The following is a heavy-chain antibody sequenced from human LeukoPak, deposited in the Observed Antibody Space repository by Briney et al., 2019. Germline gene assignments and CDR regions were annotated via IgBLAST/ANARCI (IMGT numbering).Heavy chain of an antibody. Sequence: ASVKVSCKASGYTFTSYGISWVRQAPGQGLEWMGWISAYNGNTNYAQKLQGRVTMTTDTSTSTAYMELRSLRSDDTAVYYCAREYAYYYDSSGYYYELYFDYWGQGTLVTVSS. CDR2: ISAYNGNT. CDR3: AREYAYYYDSSGYYYELYFDY. D-gene: IGHD3-22*01. V-gene: IGHV1-18*01. CDR1: GYTFTSYG. J-gene: IGHJ4*02.